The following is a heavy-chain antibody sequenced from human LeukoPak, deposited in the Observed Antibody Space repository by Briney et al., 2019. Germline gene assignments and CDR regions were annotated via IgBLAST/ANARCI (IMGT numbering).Heavy chain of an antibody. Sequence: PSETLSLTCTVSGGSISGNYWSWIRQSPGKGLEWIGYIYYSGSTSYNPPLKSRVTISVDTPKNQFSLKVNSVNAADTAVYYCARDRSAFDPWGQGNLVSVSS. J-gene: IGHJ5*02. CDR1: GGSISGNY. CDR3: ARDRSAFDP. V-gene: IGHV4-59*01. D-gene: IGHD1-26*01. CDR2: IYYSGST.